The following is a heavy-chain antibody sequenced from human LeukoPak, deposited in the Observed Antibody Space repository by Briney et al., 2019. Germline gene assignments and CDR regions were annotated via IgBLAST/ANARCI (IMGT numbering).Heavy chain of an antibody. CDR1: GFTFSNYW. V-gene: IGHV3-74*01. J-gene: IGHJ5*02. Sequence: GESLRPSCATSGFTFSNYWMSWLRQAPGKGLVWVSRIKNDGSSATYAESVKGRFTISRDNARNTLYLQMNSLRVDDTAVYYCAKSDWFDPWGRGTLVTVSS. CDR2: IKNDGSSA. CDR3: AKSDWFDP.